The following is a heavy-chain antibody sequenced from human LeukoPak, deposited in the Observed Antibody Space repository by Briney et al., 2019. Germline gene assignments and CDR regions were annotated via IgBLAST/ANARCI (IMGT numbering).Heavy chain of an antibody. J-gene: IGHJ4*02. CDR1: RFTFTTFSDYV. D-gene: IGHD3-22*01. CDR2: VSYDGGSE. V-gene: IGHV3-30*09. Sequence: PGGSLRLSCAASRFTFTTFSDYVMHWARQGPGKGLEWVAAVSYDGGSEYYADSVKGRFAVSRDNSKNTLYLQMRSLRPEDTAVYYCASNFYDVGGYYYRTPVQYWGQGTPVTVSS. CDR3: ASNFYDVGGYYYRTPVQY.